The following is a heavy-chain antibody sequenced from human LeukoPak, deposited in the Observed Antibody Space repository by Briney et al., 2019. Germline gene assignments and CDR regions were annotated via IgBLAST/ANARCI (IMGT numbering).Heavy chain of an antibody. V-gene: IGHV3-11*01. CDR2: INGSGNFV. D-gene: IGHD1-26*01. CDR3: TRATRGGVGASSY. Sequence: GGSLRLSCAAAGFIFTDYYMSWIRQAPGKGLEWLAYINGSGNFVYYADSVEGRFTISRDSDENSLSLQMNSLRAEDTAVYYCTRATRGGVGASSYWGQGTLVTVSS. CDR1: GFIFTDYY. J-gene: IGHJ4*02.